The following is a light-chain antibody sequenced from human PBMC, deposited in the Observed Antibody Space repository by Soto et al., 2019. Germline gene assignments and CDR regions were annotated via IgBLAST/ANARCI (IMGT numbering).Light chain of an antibody. Sequence: QSAKTQPRSACGSPGHSVTISCTGTLSDVGGQNSVSWYRQDPGKAPQLIVYDVTQRPSGVPDRFSGSRSGSTASLTVSGLQAEDEANYYCSSYTGNNVIFGGGTKVAVL. CDR1: LSDVGGQNS. V-gene: IGLV2-8*01. J-gene: IGLJ2*01. CDR2: DVT. CDR3: SSYTGNNVI.